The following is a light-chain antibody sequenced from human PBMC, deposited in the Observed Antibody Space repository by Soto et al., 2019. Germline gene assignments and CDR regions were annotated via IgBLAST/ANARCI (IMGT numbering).Light chain of an antibody. CDR3: QQSHSIPYT. J-gene: IGKJ2*01. CDR2: AAS. Sequence: DLQMTQSPSSLSASVGDRVTITCRASQTISTYLNWYQQKPGKAPKLLIYAASRLQSGVPSRFSGSGSGTDFTLTISSLQPEDFATYYCQQSHSIPYTFGQGTKLEIK. CDR1: QTISTY. V-gene: IGKV1-39*01.